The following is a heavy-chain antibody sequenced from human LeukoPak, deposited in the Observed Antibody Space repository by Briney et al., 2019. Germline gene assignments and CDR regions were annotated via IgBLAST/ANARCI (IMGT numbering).Heavy chain of an antibody. D-gene: IGHD4-23*01. CDR3: ARRGDGGRSFDY. CDR1: GFTFSSYA. J-gene: IGHJ4*02. Sequence: GGSLSLSCAASGFTFSSYAMHWVRQAPGKGLEWVAVISYDGSNKYYADSVKGRFTISRDNSKNTLYLQMNSLRAEDTAVYYCARRGDGGRSFDYWGQGTLVTVSS. V-gene: IGHV3-30*04. CDR2: ISYDGSNK.